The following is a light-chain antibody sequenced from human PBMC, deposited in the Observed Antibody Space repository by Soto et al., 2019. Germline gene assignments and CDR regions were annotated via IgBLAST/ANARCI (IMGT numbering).Light chain of an antibody. J-gene: IGKJ3*01. CDR1: QSVSSTY. CDR2: GAS. CDR3: QQYGSSPFT. V-gene: IGKV3-20*01. Sequence: EIVLTQSPGTLSLSPGEIATLSCRASQSVSSTYLAWYQQKPGQAPRLLIYGASSRATGIPDRVSGSGSGTDFTLTISRLEPEDFAVYYCQQYGSSPFTFGPGTKVDIK.